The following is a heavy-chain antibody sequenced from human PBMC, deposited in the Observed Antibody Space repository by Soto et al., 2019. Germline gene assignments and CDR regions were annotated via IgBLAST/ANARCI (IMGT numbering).Heavy chain of an antibody. Sequence: SETLSLTCTVSGGSISSSSYYWGWIRQPPGKGLEWIGSIYYSGSTYYNPSLKSRVTISVDTSKNQFSLKLSSVTAADTAVYYCARPMVRQIYNDAFDIWGQGTMVTVS. CDR1: GGSISSSSYY. D-gene: IGHD3-10*01. CDR3: ARPMVRQIYNDAFDI. CDR2: IYYSGST. J-gene: IGHJ3*02. V-gene: IGHV4-39*01.